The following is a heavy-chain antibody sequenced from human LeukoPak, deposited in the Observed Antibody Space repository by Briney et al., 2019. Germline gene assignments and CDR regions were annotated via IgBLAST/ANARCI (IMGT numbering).Heavy chain of an antibody. J-gene: IGHJ3*02. D-gene: IGHD2-21*02. CDR3: AREGMVTTNAFDI. V-gene: IGHV3-7*01. CDR1: GFTFSNHW. Sequence: PGGSLRLSCAASGFTFSNHWMNWVRQAPGKGLEWVANINQGGSEKYYVGSVKGRVTISRDNTKNSLYLQMNSLRAEDTAVYYCAREGMVTTNAFDIWGRGTMVTVSS. CDR2: INQGGSEK.